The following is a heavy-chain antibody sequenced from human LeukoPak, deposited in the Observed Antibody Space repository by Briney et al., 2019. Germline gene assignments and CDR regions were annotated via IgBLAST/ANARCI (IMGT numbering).Heavy chain of an antibody. CDR1: GGSISNYY. Sequence: SETLSLTCTVSGGSISNYYWSWIRQPPGKGLEWIGYISYSGSTNYNPSLKSRVTISVDTSKSQFSLKLGTVTAADTAVYYCARLPFYDSSGYYPFDYWGQGTLVTVSS. J-gene: IGHJ4*02. CDR2: ISYSGST. CDR3: ARLPFYDSSGYYPFDY. V-gene: IGHV4-59*08. D-gene: IGHD3-22*01.